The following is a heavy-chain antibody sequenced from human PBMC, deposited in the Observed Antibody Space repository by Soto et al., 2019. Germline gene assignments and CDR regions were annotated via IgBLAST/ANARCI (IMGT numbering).Heavy chain of an antibody. V-gene: IGHV1-69*02. CDR1: GDTLNNFT. Sequence: QVQLVQSGAEVKEPGSSVKVSCKASGDTLNNFTVTWVRQAPGQGLEWMGTFIPILGKTNHAQKFQGRVTLSADTSTNSADMELCSLTSDDTAVYYCTRNKMALHPWGQGTLVTVSS. CDR3: TRNKMALHP. CDR2: FIPILGKT. J-gene: IGHJ5*02.